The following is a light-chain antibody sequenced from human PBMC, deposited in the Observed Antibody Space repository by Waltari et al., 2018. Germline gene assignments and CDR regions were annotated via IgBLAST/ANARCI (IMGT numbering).Light chain of an antibody. CDR1: HSVNWY. Sequence: DIVLTQSPATLSLSPGDSATPSCRASHSVNWYLAWYQQRPGQAPTLLTYDASNRATGIPARFSGSESETDFTLTISSLEPEDSAVYYCQQRRNWPLTFGGGTKVEIK. J-gene: IGKJ4*01. CDR3: QQRRNWPLT. V-gene: IGKV3-11*01. CDR2: DAS.